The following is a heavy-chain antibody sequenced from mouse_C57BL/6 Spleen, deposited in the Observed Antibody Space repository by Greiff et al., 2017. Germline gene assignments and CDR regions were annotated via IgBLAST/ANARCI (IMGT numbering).Heavy chain of an antibody. CDR3: ARWGYGSSYGLDY. CDR2: INPSSGYT. Sequence: QVQLQQSGAELAKPGASVKLSCKASGYTFTSYWMHWVKQRPGQGLEWIGYINPSSGYTKYNQKFKDKATLIADKSSSTAYMQLSSLTYEDSAVYYCARWGYGSSYGLDYWGQGTSVTVSS. D-gene: IGHD1-1*01. J-gene: IGHJ4*01. CDR1: GYTFTSYW. V-gene: IGHV1-7*01.